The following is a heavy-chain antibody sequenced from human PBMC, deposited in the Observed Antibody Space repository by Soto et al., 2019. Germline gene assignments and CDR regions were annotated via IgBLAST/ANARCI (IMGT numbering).Heavy chain of an antibody. Sequence: GGSLRLSCAASGFTFSSYSMNWVRQAPGKGLVWVSYISSISSNINYADSVRGRFTISRDNAKNTVYLQMNSLRDEDTAMYYCVRDFRSSDFWGQGTPVTVSS. J-gene: IGHJ4*02. CDR1: GFTFSSYS. V-gene: IGHV3-48*02. D-gene: IGHD3-3*01. CDR2: ISSISSNI. CDR3: VRDFRSSDF.